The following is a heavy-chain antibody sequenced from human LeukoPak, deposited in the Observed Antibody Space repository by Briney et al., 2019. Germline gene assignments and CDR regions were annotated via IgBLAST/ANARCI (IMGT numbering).Heavy chain of an antibody. Sequence: SETLSLTCAVSGYSISSGYYWGWIRQPPGKGLEWIGSIYHSGSTYYNPSLKGRVTISVDTSKNQFSLKLSSVTAADTAVYYCARHGGVTTVVTRDAFDIWGQGTMVTVSS. CDR3: ARHGGVTTVVTRDAFDI. CDR2: IYHSGST. J-gene: IGHJ3*02. D-gene: IGHD4-23*01. CDR1: GYSISSGYY. V-gene: IGHV4-38-2*01.